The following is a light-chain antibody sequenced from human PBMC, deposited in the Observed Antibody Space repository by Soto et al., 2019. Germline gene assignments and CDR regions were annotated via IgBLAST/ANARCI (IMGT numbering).Light chain of an antibody. CDR3: PRYNSCPLT. CDR2: AAS. Sequence: DIPLTQSPSFLSASVGDRVTITCRTSQGISSYLAWYQQKPGKAPRLLIYAASTLQSGVPSRCSGSGSGKEFSLTISSLQPDEFATYYCPRYNSCPLTFGGGTKVYIE. CDR1: QGISSY. J-gene: IGKJ4*01. V-gene: IGKV1-9*01.